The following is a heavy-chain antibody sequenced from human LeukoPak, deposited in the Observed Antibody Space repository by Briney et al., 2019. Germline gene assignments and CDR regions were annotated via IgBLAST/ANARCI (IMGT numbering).Heavy chain of an antibody. V-gene: IGHV3-30*02. CDR1: GFTFSSYG. CDR2: IRYDGSNK. CDR3: AGRSVDYDILTGYSFDY. J-gene: IGHJ4*02. D-gene: IGHD3-9*01. Sequence: GGSLRLSCAASGFTFSSYGMHWARQAPGKGLEWVAFIRYDGSNKYYADSVKGRFTISRDNSKNTLYLQMNSLRAEDTAVYYCAGRSVDYDILTGYSFDYWGQGTLVTVSS.